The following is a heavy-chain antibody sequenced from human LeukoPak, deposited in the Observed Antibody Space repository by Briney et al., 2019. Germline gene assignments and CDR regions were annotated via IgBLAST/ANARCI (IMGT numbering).Heavy chain of an antibody. CDR3: TRDLMDYDVSTGLHHYYMDV. CDR2: INGDGRNI. J-gene: IGHJ6*02. V-gene: IGHV3-74*01. CDR1: GFTFSSYW. Sequence: GGSLRLSCVASGFTFSSYWMHWVRQDPRKGLVWVSRINGDGRNINYADSVRGRFTISRDSAKNTLYLQMNTLRVEDTAVYYCTRDLMDYDVSTGLHHYYMDVWGQGTTVTVSS. D-gene: IGHD3-9*01.